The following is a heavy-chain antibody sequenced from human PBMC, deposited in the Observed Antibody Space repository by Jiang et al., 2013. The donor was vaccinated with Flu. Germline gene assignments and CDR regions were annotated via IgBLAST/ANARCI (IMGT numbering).Heavy chain of an antibody. CDR1: GYTFTSYG. D-gene: IGHD3-22*01. V-gene: IGHV1-18*03. J-gene: IGHJ5*02. CDR3: ARDPYYYDSSNWFDP. CDR2: ISAYNGNT. Sequence: SGAEVKKPGASVKVSCKASGYTFTSYGISWVRQAPGQGLEWMGWISAYNGNTNYAQKLQGRVTMTTDTSTSTAYMELRSLRSDDMAVYYCARDPYYYDSSNWFDPWGQGTLVTVSS.